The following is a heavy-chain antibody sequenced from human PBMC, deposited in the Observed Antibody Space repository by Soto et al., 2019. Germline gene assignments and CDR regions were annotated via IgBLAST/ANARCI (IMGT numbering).Heavy chain of an antibody. CDR2: FDPEDGET. D-gene: IGHD1-26*01. CDR1: GYTLTELS. Sequence: QVQLVQSGAEVKKPGASVKVSCKVSGYTLTELSMHWVRQAPGKGLEWMGGFDPEDGETIYAQKFQGRVTVTEDTSTDTAYMELSSLRSEDTAVYYCATFLSGSYYYRGGWGQGTLVTVSS. J-gene: IGHJ4*02. V-gene: IGHV1-24*01. CDR3: ATFLSGSYYYRGG.